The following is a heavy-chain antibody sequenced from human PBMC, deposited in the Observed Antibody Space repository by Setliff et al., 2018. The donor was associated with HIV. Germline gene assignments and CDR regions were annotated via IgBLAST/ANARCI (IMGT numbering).Heavy chain of an antibody. Sequence: PGGSLRLSCVASGFTFSSYGMYWVRQAPGKGLEWVAVIRYDGSNKYYADSVKGRVTISRDNAKNTLYLQMNSLRAEDTAVYYCAKDQVMRPITGYYYHSGSGTYPYSWGQGTLVTVSS. D-gene: IGHD3-10*01. V-gene: IGHV3-30*02. CDR3: AKDQVMRPITGYYYHSGSGTYPYS. CDR2: IRYDGSNK. J-gene: IGHJ4*02. CDR1: GFTFSSYG.